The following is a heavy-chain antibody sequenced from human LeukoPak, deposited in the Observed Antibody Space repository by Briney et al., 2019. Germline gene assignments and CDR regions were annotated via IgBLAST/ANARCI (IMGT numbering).Heavy chain of an antibody. D-gene: IGHD6-19*01. J-gene: IGHJ5*02. Sequence: PSETLSLTCAVYGGSFSGYYWSWIRQPPGKGLEWIGEINHSGSTNYNPSLKSRVTISVDTSKNQFSLKLSSVTAADTAAYYCARVPGYSSGWYWFDPWGQGTLVTVSS. CDR1: GGSFSGYY. CDR2: INHSGST. CDR3: ARVPGYSSGWYWFDP. V-gene: IGHV4-34*01.